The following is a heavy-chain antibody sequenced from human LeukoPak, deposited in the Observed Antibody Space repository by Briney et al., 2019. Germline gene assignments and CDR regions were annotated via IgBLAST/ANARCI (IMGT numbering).Heavy chain of an antibody. CDR2: IWYDGSNK. Sequence: PGRSLRLSCAASGFTFSSYGMHWVRQAPGKGLEWVAVIWYDGSNKYYADSVKGRFTISRDNSKNTLYLQMNSLRAEDTAVYYCARDQTLSMGFDYWGQGTLVTVS. D-gene: IGHD2/OR15-2a*01. CDR3: ARDQTLSMGFDY. V-gene: IGHV3-33*01. J-gene: IGHJ4*02. CDR1: GFTFSSYG.